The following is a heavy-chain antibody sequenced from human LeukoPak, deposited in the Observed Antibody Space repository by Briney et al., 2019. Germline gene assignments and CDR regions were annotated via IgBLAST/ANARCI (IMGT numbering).Heavy chain of an antibody. CDR3: ARGTYYDSSGYSGVRLFDY. D-gene: IGHD3-22*01. CDR1: GYTFTSYY. J-gene: IGHJ4*02. Sequence: GASVKVSCKASGYTFTSYYMHWVRQAPGQGLEWMGIINPSGGSTSYAQKFQGRVTMTRDMSTSTAYMELNSLRSDDTAVYYCARGTYYDSSGYSGVRLFDYWGQGTLLTVSS. V-gene: IGHV1-46*01. CDR2: INPSGGST.